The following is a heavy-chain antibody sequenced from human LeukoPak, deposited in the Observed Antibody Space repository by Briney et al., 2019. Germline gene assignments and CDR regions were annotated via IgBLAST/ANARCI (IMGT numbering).Heavy chain of an antibody. J-gene: IGHJ4*02. CDR1: GGSISSYY. D-gene: IGHD6-19*01. V-gene: IGHV4-59*01. Sequence: SETLSLTCTVSGGSISSYYWSWIQQPPGKGLEWIGYIYYSGSTNYNPSLKSRVTISVDTSKNQFSLKLSSVTAADTAVYYCARVAGLVYFDYWGQGTLVTVSS. CDR2: IYYSGST. CDR3: ARVAGLVYFDY.